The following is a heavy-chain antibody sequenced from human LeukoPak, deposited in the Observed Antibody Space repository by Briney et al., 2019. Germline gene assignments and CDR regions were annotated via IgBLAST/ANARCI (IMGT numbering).Heavy chain of an antibody. Sequence: GGSLRLSCAASGFTFSSYAMSWVRQAPGKELEWVSAISGSGGSTYYADSVKGRFTISRDNSKNTLYLQMNSLRAEDTAVYYCAKDWHYYDSSGYYPTSAEYFQHWGQGTLVTVSS. CDR2: ISGSGGST. CDR3: AKDWHYYDSSGYYPTSAEYFQH. V-gene: IGHV3-23*01. D-gene: IGHD3-22*01. J-gene: IGHJ1*01. CDR1: GFTFSSYA.